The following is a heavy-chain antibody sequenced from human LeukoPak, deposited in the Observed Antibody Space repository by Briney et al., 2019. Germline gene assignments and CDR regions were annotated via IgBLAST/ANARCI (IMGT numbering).Heavy chain of an antibody. Sequence: ASVKVSCKASGYTFTSYDINWVRQAPRQGLEWMGWISAYNGNTNYAQKLQGRVTMTTDTSTSTAYMELRSLRSDDTAVYYCARGLEWLTRRHTWFDPWGQGTLVTVSS. V-gene: IGHV1-18*01. CDR3: ARGLEWLTRRHTWFDP. CDR2: ISAYNGNT. J-gene: IGHJ5*02. D-gene: IGHD3-3*01. CDR1: GYTFTSYD.